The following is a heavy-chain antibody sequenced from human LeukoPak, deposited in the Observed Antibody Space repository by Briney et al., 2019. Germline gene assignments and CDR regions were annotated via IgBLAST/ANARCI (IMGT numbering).Heavy chain of an antibody. J-gene: IGHJ5*02. CDR1: GFSFSTYW. D-gene: IGHD3-16*01. V-gene: IGHV3-74*01. Sequence: PGGSLRLSCAASGFSFSTYWMYWVRQVPGKGLEWVSRIIPDGSYTAYADSVKGRFTISRDNAKNTLFLQMNNLRAEDTAVYYCARDNDRKDDSWGQGTLVTVSS. CDR3: ARDNDRKDDS. CDR2: IIPDGSYT.